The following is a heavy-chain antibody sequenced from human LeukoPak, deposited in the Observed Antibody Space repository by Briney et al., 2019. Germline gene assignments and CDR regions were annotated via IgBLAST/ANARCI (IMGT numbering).Heavy chain of an antibody. Sequence: SGGSLRLSCTASGFTFGDHAMSWVRQAPGKGLEWASAISGSGGSTYYADSVKGRFTISRDNSKNTLYLQMNSLRAEDTAVYYCAKRSSSGWRSFDYWGQGTLVTVSS. V-gene: IGHV3-23*01. CDR1: GFTFGDHA. CDR3: AKRSSSGWRSFDY. J-gene: IGHJ4*02. CDR2: ISGSGGST. D-gene: IGHD6-19*01.